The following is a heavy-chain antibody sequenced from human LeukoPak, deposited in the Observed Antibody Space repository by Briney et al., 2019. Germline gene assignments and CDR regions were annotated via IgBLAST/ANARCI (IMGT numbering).Heavy chain of an antibody. CDR2: IRYDGSDK. D-gene: IGHD4-17*01. V-gene: IGHV3-30*02. J-gene: IGHJ4*02. Sequence: QTGGSLRLSCAVSGFAFGSEAMSWVRQSPARGLEWVAFIRYDGSDKYYVDSVKGRFTISRDNSKNTLYLQMNSLRAEDTAVYYCARGSPSIDYGEDYFDYWGQGTLVTVSS. CDR3: ARGSPSIDYGEDYFDY. CDR1: GFAFGSEA.